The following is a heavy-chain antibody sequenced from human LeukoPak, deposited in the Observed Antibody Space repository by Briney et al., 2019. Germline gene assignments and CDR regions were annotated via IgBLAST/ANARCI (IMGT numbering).Heavy chain of an antibody. CDR3: ARASLAAAGGYFDY. CDR2: INPSGGIT. V-gene: IGHV1-46*01. Sequence: ASVKVSCKASGYTFTSHFIHWVRQAPGQGLEWIGIINPSGGITSYAQKFQGRVTMTRDTSTSTVYMELSSLRSEDTAVYYCARASLAAAGGYFDYWGQGTLVTVSS. J-gene: IGHJ4*02. D-gene: IGHD6-13*01. CDR1: GYTFTSHF.